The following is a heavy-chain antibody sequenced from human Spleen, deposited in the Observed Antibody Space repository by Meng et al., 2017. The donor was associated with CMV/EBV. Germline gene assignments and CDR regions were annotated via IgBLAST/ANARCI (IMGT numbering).Heavy chain of an antibody. Sequence: ASVKVSCKASGSTFTGYYMHWVRQAPGQGLEWMGWIDPNSGGTKYAQKFQGRVTMTRDTSITTAYMELRRLRPDDTAVYYCARESGSYDCRFWGQGTLVTVS. CDR2: IDPNSGGT. J-gene: IGHJ4*02. V-gene: IGHV1-2*02. CDR3: ARESGSYDCRF. CDR1: GSTFTGYY. D-gene: IGHD1-26*01.